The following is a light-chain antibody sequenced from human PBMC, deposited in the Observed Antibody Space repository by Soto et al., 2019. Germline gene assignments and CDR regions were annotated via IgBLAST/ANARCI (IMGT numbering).Light chain of an antibody. Sequence: EIVMTQSPGTLSLSPGERATLSCRASQSVSSSFVAWYQKKPGQAPRLLIYGASSRATGIPDRFSGSGSGTDFTLTISRLEPEDFAVYYCQQYDSSPQTFGQGTKLEIK. CDR3: QQYDSSPQT. J-gene: IGKJ2*01. CDR2: GAS. CDR1: QSVSSSF. V-gene: IGKV3-20*01.